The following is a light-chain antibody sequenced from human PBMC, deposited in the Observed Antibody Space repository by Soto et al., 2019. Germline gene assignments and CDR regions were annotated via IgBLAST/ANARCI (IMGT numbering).Light chain of an antibody. CDR1: QSLITRY. CDR2: GAS. J-gene: IGKJ5*01. Sequence: IVLTQSPGTLSLFPGERATLSCRASQSLITRYLAWYQQKPGQAPRLLIYGASSRATGIPDRFSGSGSGTDFTLTISRLEPEDFAVYSCQQYGTSPTFGQGTRLEI. CDR3: QQYGTSPT. V-gene: IGKV3-20*01.